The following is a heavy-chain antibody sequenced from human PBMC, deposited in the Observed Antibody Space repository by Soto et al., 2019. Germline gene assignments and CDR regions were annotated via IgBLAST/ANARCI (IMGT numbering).Heavy chain of an antibody. Sequence: QVQLVQSGAEVKKPGSSVKVSCKASGGTFSSYTISWVRQAPGQGLEWMGRIIPTLGIANYAQKFQGRVTITADKSTSTAYMELSSLRSEDTAVYYCARDLDIVVVPAAMPDDYWGQGTLVTVSS. V-gene: IGHV1-69*08. J-gene: IGHJ4*02. CDR3: ARDLDIVVVPAAMPDDY. CDR1: GGTFSSYT. CDR2: IIPTLGIA. D-gene: IGHD2-2*03.